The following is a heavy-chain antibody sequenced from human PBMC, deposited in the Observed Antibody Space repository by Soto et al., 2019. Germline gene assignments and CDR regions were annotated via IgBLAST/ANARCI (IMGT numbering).Heavy chain of an antibody. D-gene: IGHD3-22*01. J-gene: IGHJ3*02. CDR1: GFTFSNYL. CDR2: IKPDGSEK. Sequence: GSLRLSCAASGFTFSNYLMSWVRQAPGKGLEWVANIKPDGSEKWYVDSVKGRFTISRDNAKNSLYLQMNSLRAEDTAVYYCARGDYYDSSGPFSDAFDIWGQGTMVTVSS. V-gene: IGHV3-7*04. CDR3: ARGDYYDSSGPFSDAFDI.